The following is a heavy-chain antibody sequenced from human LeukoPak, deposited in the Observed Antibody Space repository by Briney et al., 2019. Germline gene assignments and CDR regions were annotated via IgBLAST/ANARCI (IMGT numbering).Heavy chain of an antibody. D-gene: IGHD3-16*01. J-gene: IGHJ4*02. CDR1: GFTFSASG. CDR3: TRHRGNAATRFDY. CDR2: VRSKADGDAT. Sequence: GGSLRLSCAASGFTFSASGMHWVRQASGKGLEWVGRVRSKADGDATGYAASVKGRFTISRDDSKNTAYLQMNSLKIEDTAVYYCTRHRGNAATRFDYWGQGTLVTVSS. V-gene: IGHV3-73*01.